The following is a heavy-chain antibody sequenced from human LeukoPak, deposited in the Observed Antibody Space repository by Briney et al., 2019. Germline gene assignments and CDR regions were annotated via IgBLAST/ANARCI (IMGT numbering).Heavy chain of an antibody. J-gene: IGHJ5*02. V-gene: IGHV4-34*01. CDR1: GGSFSGYY. D-gene: IGHD2-2*01. CDR2: INHSGST. Sequence: SETLSLTCAVYGGSFSGYYWSWICQPPGKGLEWIGEINHSGSTNYNPSLKSRVTISVDTSKNQFSLKLSSVTAADTAVYYCARGYCSSTSCYLAKFDPWGQGTLVTVSS. CDR3: ARGYCSSTSCYLAKFDP.